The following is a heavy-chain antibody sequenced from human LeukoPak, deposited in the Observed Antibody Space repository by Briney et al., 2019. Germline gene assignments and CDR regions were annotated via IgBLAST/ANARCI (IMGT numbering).Heavy chain of an antibody. V-gene: IGHV4-59*01. Sequence: KPSETLSLTCTVSGGSISRYYWSWIRQPPGKGLEWIGYIYYSGSTNYNPSLKSRVTISVGTSKNQFSLKLSSVTAADTAVYYCARAPIRPPYYDDRSGYYWYFDLWGRGTLVNVSS. CDR2: IYYSGST. CDR1: GGSISRYY. CDR3: ARAPIRPPYYDDRSGYYWYFDL. D-gene: IGHD3-22*01. J-gene: IGHJ2*01.